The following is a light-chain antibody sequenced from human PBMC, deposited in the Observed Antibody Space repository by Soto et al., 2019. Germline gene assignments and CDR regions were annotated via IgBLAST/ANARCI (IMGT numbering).Light chain of an antibody. J-gene: IGKJ1*01. Sequence: EIVMTQSPVTLSVSPGERATLSCRASQSVSTNLAWYQRKPDQAPRLLIYGASTRATGIPARFSGSGSGTEFTLTISSLQSEDFAVYYCQQYNNLPRTFGLGNKVEIK. CDR3: QQYNNLPRT. V-gene: IGKV3-15*01. CDR1: QSVSTN. CDR2: GAS.